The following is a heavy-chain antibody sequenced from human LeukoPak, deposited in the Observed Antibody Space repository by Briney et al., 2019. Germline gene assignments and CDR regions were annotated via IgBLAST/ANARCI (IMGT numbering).Heavy chain of an antibody. CDR1: GDSFSSYY. Sequence: SETLSLTCTVSGDSFSSYYWSWIRQPPGKGLEWIGYIYYSGSTNYNPSLKSRVTISIDTSKNQFSLRLSSVTAADTAVYYCASGSDSWGQLPKFYFDYWGQGTLVTVSS. CDR2: IYYSGST. CDR3: ASGSDSWGQLPKFYFDY. J-gene: IGHJ4*02. D-gene: IGHD6-13*01. V-gene: IGHV4-59*01.